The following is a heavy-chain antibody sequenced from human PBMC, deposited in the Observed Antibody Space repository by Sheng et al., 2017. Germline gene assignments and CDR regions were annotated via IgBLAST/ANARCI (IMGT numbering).Heavy chain of an antibody. Sequence: VRLVESGGDLVRPGGSLRLSCAASGFTFSSYAMNWVRQAPGKGLEWVSSLTGSGYSTYYAESVKGRFTISRDNSKNTLYLEMKSLRAEDTAVYYCAKWSGAARAFDFWGQGTLVTVSS. D-gene: IGHD3-3*01. CDR3: AKWSGAARAFDF. CDR2: LTGSGYST. J-gene: IGHJ4*02. V-gene: IGHV3-23*04. CDR1: GFTFSSYA.